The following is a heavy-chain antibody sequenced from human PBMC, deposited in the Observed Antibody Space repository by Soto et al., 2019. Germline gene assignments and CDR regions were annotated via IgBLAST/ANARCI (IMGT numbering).Heavy chain of an antibody. J-gene: IGHJ3*01. CDR2: ISYDGSSE. Sequence: TGGSLRLSCAASAFIFSSYRMHWVRQTPGKGLEWVALISYDGSSENYADSVRGRFTISRDNSKNTLYLQMNSLTTEDTAVYYCARAYADAFDFWGQGTLVTV. CDR1: AFIFSSYR. D-gene: IGHD3-16*01. V-gene: IGHV3-30*03. CDR3: ARAYADAFDF.